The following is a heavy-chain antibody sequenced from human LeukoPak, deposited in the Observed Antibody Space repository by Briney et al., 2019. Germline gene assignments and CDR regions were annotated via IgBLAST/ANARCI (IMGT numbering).Heavy chain of an antibody. J-gene: IGHJ4*02. CDR3: ARAFSADIVATRLDY. D-gene: IGHD5-12*01. CDR1: GGTFSSYA. Sequence: EASVKVSCKASGGTFSSYAISWVRHAPGQGLEWMGGIIPIFGTANYAQKFQGRVTITADESTSTAYMELSSLRSEDTAVYYCARAFSADIVATRLDYWGQGTLVTVSS. V-gene: IGHV1-69*01. CDR2: IIPIFGTA.